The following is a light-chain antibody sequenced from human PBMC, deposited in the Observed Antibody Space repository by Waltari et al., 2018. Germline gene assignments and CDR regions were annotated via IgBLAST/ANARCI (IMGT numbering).Light chain of an antibody. CDR2: AAS. V-gene: IGKV1-39*01. CDR1: QSISSY. J-gene: IGKJ1*01. Sequence: DIQMTQSPSSLSASVGDRVTITCRASQSISSYLNWYQQKQGKAPKRLIYAASSLQSGVASRFSGSGSGTDFTLTISSLQPEDFATYYCRQSYSTPWTFGQGTKVEIK. CDR3: RQSYSTPWT.